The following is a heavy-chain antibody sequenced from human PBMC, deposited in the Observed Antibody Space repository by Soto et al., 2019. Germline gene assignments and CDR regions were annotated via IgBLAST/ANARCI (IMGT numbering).Heavy chain of an antibody. CDR2: ITGGGST. CDR1: GFTFNYA. J-gene: IGHJ4*02. Sequence: GGSLRLSCVVSGFTFNYAIMWVRQAPGKGQEWVSGITGGGSTEYIASVKGRFTISRDNSKNTVYLQMNSLRAEDTAMYYCAKDAVYNDGLWLVSDWGRGTLVTVSS. D-gene: IGHD2-21*01. CDR3: AKDAVYNDGLWLVSD. V-gene: IGHV3-23*01.